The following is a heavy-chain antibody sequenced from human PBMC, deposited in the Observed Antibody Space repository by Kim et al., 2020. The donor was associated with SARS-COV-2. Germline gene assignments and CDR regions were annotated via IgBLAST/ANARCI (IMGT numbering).Heavy chain of an antibody. Sequence: GGSLRLSCAASGFTFSNAWMSWVRQAPGKGLEWGGRIKSKTDGGTTDYAAPVKGRFTISRDDSKNTLYLQMNSLKTEDTAVYYCTAAPMIVVGAYFDYWGQGTLFTVSS. CDR2: IKSKTDGGTT. D-gene: IGHD3-22*01. CDR3: TAAPMIVVGAYFDY. CDR1: GFTFSNAW. V-gene: IGHV3-15*01. J-gene: IGHJ4*02.